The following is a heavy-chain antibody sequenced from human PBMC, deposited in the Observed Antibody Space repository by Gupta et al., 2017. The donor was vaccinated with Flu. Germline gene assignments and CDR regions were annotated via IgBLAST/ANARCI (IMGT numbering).Heavy chain of an antibody. D-gene: IGHD5-12*01. J-gene: IGHJ2*01. V-gene: IGHV4-31*02. CDR2: ILHSGNI. CDR3: ARGGYNGADYSYWYFAV. CDR1: F. Sequence: FWSWIRQPTGKGLEWIGDILHSGNIYYNPPLKGRLLISADTSKNHFSLRLSSVTAADTAVYYCARGGYNGADYSYWYFAVWGRSTLVTVSS.